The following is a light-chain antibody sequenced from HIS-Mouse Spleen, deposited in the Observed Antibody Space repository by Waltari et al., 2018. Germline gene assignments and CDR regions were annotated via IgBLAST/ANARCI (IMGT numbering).Light chain of an antibody. CDR3: QQYNSYWT. CDR1: QSISSW. J-gene: IGKJ1*01. Sequence: PSTLSASVGDRVTITCRASQSISSWLAWYQQKPGKAPKLLIYKASSLESGVPSRFSGSGSGTEFTLTISSLQPDDFATYYCQQYNSYWTFGQGTKVEIK. CDR2: KAS. V-gene: IGKV1-5*03.